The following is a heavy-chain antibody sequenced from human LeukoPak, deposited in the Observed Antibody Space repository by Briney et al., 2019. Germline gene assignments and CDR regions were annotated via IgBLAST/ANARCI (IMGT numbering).Heavy chain of an antibody. J-gene: IGHJ5*02. CDR3: ARDSGTTGEVKFDP. CDR2: IYHSGST. CDR1: GYSISSGYY. D-gene: IGHD3-10*01. Sequence: SETLSLTCTVSGYSISSGYYWGWIRQPPGKGLEWIGSIYHSGSTYYNPSLKSRVTISADTSKNQFSLKLRSVTAADTAVYYCARDSGTTGEVKFDPWGQGTLVTVSS. V-gene: IGHV4-38-2*02.